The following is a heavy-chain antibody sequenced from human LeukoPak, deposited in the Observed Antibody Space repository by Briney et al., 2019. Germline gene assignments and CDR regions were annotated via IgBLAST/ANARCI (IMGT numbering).Heavy chain of an antibody. CDR3: AREGDYCSSTSCEGEAFDI. V-gene: IGHV1-69*01. CDR2: IIPIFGTA. Sequence: SVKVSCKASGGTFSSYAISWVRQAPGQGLEWMGGIIPIFGTANYAQKFQGRVTITADESTSTAYMELSSLRSEDTAVYYCAREGDYCSSTSCEGEAFDIWGQGTMVTVSS. D-gene: IGHD2-2*01. J-gene: IGHJ3*02. CDR1: GGTFSSYA.